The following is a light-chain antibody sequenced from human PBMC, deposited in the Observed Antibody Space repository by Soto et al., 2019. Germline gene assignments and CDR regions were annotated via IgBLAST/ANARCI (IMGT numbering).Light chain of an antibody. CDR3: NSYTSSSTHV. J-gene: IGLJ1*01. V-gene: IGLV2-14*01. CDR1: ISDIGGYNY. CDR2: DVN. Sequence: QSVLTQPASVSWSPGQSITISCTGTISDIGGYNYVSWYQQHPGKATKLMIYDVNKRPSGVSDRFSGSKSGNTASLTFSGLQAEDEADYYCNSYTSSSTHVFGTGTKVTVL.